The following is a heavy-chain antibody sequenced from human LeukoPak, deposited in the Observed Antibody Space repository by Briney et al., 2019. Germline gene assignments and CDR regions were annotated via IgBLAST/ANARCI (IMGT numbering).Heavy chain of an antibody. V-gene: IGHV1-18*01. D-gene: IGHD2-2*03. Sequence: ASVKVSCKASGYNFMGYGITWVRQAPGQGPEWMGWISGYNGDTQYAEKFQGRVTLTTDTSTSTAYMELGSLRSDDTAVYYCARDKLDFVVAAGTGDNWFDPWGQGTLVTVSS. CDR2: ISGYNGDT. CDR3: ARDKLDFVVAAGTGDNWFDP. CDR1: GYNFMGYG. J-gene: IGHJ5*02.